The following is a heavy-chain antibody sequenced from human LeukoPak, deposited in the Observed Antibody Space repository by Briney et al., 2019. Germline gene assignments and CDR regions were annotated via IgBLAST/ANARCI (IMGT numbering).Heavy chain of an antibody. Sequence: PSETLSLTCTVSGGSISSGSYYWSWIRQPAGKGLEWIGRIYTSGSTNYNPSLKSRVTISVDTSKNQFSLKLSSVTAADTAVYYCARADRSSGRWFDPWGQGTLVTVSS. V-gene: IGHV4-61*02. D-gene: IGHD6-19*01. CDR1: GGSISSGSYY. CDR2: IYTSGST. J-gene: IGHJ5*02. CDR3: ARADRSSGRWFDP.